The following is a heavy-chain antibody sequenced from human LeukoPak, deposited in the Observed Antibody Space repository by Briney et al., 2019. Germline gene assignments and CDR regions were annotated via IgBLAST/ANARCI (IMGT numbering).Heavy chain of an antibody. Sequence: SETLSLTCAVYGGSFSGYYWSWIRQPPGKGLEWIGEINHSGSTNYNPSLKSRVTISVDTSKNQFSLKLSSVTAADTAVYYCARLSYCSGGSCLDFDYWGQGTLVTVSS. CDR3: ARLSYCSGGSCLDFDY. D-gene: IGHD2-15*01. J-gene: IGHJ4*02. CDR2: INHSGST. CDR1: GGSFSGYY. V-gene: IGHV4-34*01.